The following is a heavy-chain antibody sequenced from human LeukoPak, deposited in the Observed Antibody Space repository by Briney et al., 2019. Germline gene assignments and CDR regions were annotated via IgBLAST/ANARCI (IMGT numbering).Heavy chain of an antibody. CDR3: ARDSGEYYFDY. CDR1: GYTFTSYA. V-gene: IGHV1-3*01. D-gene: IGHD2-15*01. CDR2: VNAGNGNT. J-gene: IGHJ4*02. Sequence: ASVKVSCKASGYTFTSYAMHWVRQAPGQRLEWMGWVNAGNGNTKYSQKFQGRVTITRDTSASTAHMELSSLRSEDTAVYYCARDSGEYYFDYWGQGTLVTVSS.